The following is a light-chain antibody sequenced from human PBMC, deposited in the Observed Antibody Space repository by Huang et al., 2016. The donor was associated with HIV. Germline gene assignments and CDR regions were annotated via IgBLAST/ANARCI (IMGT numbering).Light chain of an antibody. Sequence: DIVMTQSPDSLAVSLGERATINCKSSQTVLYSSNNKNYLAWYQQRPGQPPKLLIYWASTRESGVPERFSGGGSGTDFTLTISSLQAEDVAVYYCQQYYSPPFTFGPGTKVDIK. CDR2: WAS. V-gene: IGKV4-1*01. J-gene: IGKJ3*01. CDR1: QTVLYSSNNKNY. CDR3: QQYYSPPFT.